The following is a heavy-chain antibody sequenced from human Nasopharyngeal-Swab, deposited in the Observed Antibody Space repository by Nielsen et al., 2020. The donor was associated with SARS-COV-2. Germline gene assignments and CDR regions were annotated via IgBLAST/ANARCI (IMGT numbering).Heavy chain of an antibody. D-gene: IGHD5-12*01. Sequence: SDTLSLTCTVSGGSISSSSYYWGWIRQPPGKGLEWIGSIYYSGSTYYNPSLKSRVTISVDTSKNQSSLNLRSVTAADTAVYYCASDTISGHVPEYCNYYYMDVWGKGTTVTVSS. CDR2: IYYSGST. J-gene: IGHJ6*03. CDR3: ASDTISGHVPEYCNYYYMDV. CDR1: GGSISSSSYY. V-gene: IGHV4-39*07.